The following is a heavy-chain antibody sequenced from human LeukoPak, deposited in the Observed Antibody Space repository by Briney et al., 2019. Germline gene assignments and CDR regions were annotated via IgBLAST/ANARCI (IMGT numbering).Heavy chain of an antibody. D-gene: IGHD5-12*01. J-gene: IGHJ3*02. Sequence: GESLKISCKGSGYSFTSYWIGWVRQMPRKGLEWMGIILPADSDTTYSPSFQGQVTMSADASTNTAFLQWRALKASDTAIYYCARRYSGHDTFDIWGQGTVVTVSS. V-gene: IGHV5-51*01. CDR2: ILPADSDT. CDR1: GYSFTSYW. CDR3: ARRYSGHDTFDI.